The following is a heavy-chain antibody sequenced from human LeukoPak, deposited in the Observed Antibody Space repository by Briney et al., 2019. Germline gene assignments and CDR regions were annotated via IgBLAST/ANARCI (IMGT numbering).Heavy chain of an antibody. J-gene: IGHJ5*02. CDR3: ARLRLRYFDWLSLSNWFDP. CDR2: INHSGST. Sequence: SETLSLTCAVYGGSFSGYYWSWIRQPPGKGLKWIGEINHSGSTNYNPSLKSRVTISVDTSKNQFSLKLSSVTAADTAVYYCARLRLRYFDWLSLSNWFDPWGQGTLVTVSS. D-gene: IGHD3-9*01. V-gene: IGHV4-34*01. CDR1: GGSFSGYY.